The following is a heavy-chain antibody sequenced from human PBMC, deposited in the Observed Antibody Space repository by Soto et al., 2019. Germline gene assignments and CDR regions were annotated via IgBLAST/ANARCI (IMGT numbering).Heavy chain of an antibody. CDR3: ARGSLIHFAY. CDR1: GFTFSGFA. V-gene: IGHV3-48*02. J-gene: IGHJ4*02. CDR2: IKTSTGTA. Sequence: AGGSLRLSCAASGFTFSGFAMNWVRQAPGKGLEWISYIKTSTGTAHYADSVKGRLTISRDNAKDSVYLQMNSLRDEDTAVYYCARGSLIHFAYWGQGALVTVSS.